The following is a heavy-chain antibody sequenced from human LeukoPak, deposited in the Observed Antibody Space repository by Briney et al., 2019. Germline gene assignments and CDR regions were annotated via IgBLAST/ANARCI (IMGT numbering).Heavy chain of an antibody. V-gene: IGHV4-39*01. CDR1: GDSISSGNFY. CDR2: IYYNGIT. CDR3: ARDHGDFVQHD. Sequence: SETLSLTCTVSGDSISSGNFYWGWIRQPPGRELQWIGSIYYNGITHYNPSLESRVTISADTSTNEFSLKLRSVTAADTAMYYCARDHGDFVQHDWGQGTLVTVSS. J-gene: IGHJ4*02. D-gene: IGHD4-17*01.